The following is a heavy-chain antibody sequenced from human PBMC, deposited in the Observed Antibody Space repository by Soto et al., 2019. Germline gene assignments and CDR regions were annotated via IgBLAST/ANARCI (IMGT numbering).Heavy chain of an antibody. J-gene: IGHJ3*02. D-gene: IGHD6-13*01. CDR3: ARHLWVGSSWYLGAFDI. V-gene: IGHV4-59*08. CDR2: IYYSGST. Sequence: QVQLQESGPGLVKPSETLSLTCTVSGDSISNYYWSWIRQPPGKGLEWIGYIYYSGSTNYNPSLKGRVTIAVDTSKNQFSLKLSSVTAADTAVYYCARHLWVGSSWYLGAFDIWGQGTMVTVSS. CDR1: GDSISNYY.